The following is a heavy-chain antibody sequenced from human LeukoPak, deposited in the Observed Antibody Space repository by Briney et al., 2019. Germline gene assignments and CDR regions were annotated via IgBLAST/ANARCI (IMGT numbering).Heavy chain of an antibody. CDR2: VNHSRTY. CDR1: GGSFSVYY. V-gene: IGHV4-34*01. CDR3: AIAVGVANWFDP. J-gene: IGHJ5*02. D-gene: IGHD2-8*01. Sequence: SETLSLTCAVYGGSFSVYYWSWIRHPPGKGREWIGEVNHSRTYNYNPSLHTRVTISRDNSHNQFPLKLSPVTAADTAVYYCAIAVGVANWFDPRGQATLVTDPS.